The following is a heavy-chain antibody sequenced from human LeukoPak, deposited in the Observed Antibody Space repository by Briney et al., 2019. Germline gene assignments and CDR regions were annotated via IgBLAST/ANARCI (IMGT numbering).Heavy chain of an antibody. CDR3: ARDLIVGAIGFAY. CDR1: GFTFSSYS. D-gene: IGHD1-26*01. Sequence: VGSLRLSCAASGFTFSSYSMNWVRQAPGKGLEWVSSISSSSSYIYYADSVKGRFTISRDNAKNSLYLQMNSLRAEDTAVYYCARDLIVGAIGFAYWGQGTLFTVSS. V-gene: IGHV3-21*01. CDR2: ISSSSSYI. J-gene: IGHJ4*02.